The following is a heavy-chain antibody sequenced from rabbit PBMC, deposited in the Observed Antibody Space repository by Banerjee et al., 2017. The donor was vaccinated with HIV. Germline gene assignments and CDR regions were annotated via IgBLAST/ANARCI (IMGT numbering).Heavy chain of an antibody. V-gene: IGHV1S45*01. J-gene: IGHJ3*01. CDR3: ARDRDGDAGYGSLAL. Sequence: QEQLVESGGDLVKPEGSLTLTCTASGFSFSNGYVMCWVRQAPGKGLEWIACINTISGDTVYATWAKGRFTISKTSSTTVTLQMTSLTAADTATYFCARDRDGDAGYGSLALWGQGTLVTVS. CDR2: INTISGDT. CDR1: GFSFSNGYV. D-gene: IGHD7-1*01.